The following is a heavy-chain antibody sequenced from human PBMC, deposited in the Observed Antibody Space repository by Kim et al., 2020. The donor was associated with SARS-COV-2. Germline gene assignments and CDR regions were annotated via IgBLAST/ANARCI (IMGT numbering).Heavy chain of an antibody. CDR1: GFTFSRYG. CDR2: ISSDGTIQ. J-gene: IGHJ4*02. CDR3: ARRDFWSAYPFDF. Sequence: GGSLRLSCATSGFTFSRYGLHWVRQAPGRGLEWVAFISSDGTIQRYVDSVKGRFTISRDNTKNTIFLQMNSLTPDDTAVYYCARRDFWSAYPFDFWVQG. V-gene: IGHV3-30*03. D-gene: IGHD3-3*01.